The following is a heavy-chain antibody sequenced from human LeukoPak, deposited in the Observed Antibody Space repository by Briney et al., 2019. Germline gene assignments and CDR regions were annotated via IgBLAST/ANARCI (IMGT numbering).Heavy chain of an antibody. D-gene: IGHD3-3*01. CDR1: GFTFSNAW. J-gene: IGHJ4*02. CDR2: IKSKTDGGTT. CDR3: TSTYYDFWSAYFDY. Sequence: GGSLRLSCAASGFTFSNAWMSWVRQAPGKGLEWVGRIKSKTDGGTTDYAAPVKGRFTISRDDSKNTLYLQMNSLKTEDTAVYYCTSTYYDFWSAYFDYWGQGTLVTVSP. V-gene: IGHV3-15*01.